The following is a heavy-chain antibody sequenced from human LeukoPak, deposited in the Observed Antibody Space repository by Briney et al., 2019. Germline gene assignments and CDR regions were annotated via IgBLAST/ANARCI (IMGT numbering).Heavy chain of an antibody. CDR2: ISAYNGNT. J-gene: IGHJ4*02. V-gene: IGHV1-18*01. Sequence: ASVKVSCKASGYTFTSYGISWVRQAPGQGLEWMGWISAYNGNTNYAQKLQGRVTMTTDTSTSTAYMELRSLRSEDTAVYHCARGVDPHYYDSSGYCLDYWGQGTLVTVSS. CDR1: GYTFTSYG. CDR3: ARGVDPHYYDSSGYCLDY. D-gene: IGHD3-22*01.